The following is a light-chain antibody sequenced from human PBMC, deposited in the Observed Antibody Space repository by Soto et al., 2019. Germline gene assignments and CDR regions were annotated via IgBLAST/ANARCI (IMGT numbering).Light chain of an antibody. CDR2: GAS. CDR3: QHYGTSLT. CDR1: QYVGSD. Sequence: EVVMTQSPATLPVSPGERATLSCRASQYVGSDLAWYQQRPGQAPRLLIYGASSRATGIPARFSGSGSGTEFTLTISSLQSEDFAVYYCQHYGTSLTFGGGAKVEI. V-gene: IGKV3-15*01. J-gene: IGKJ4*01.